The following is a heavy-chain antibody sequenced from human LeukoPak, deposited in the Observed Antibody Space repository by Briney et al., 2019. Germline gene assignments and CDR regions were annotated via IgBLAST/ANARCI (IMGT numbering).Heavy chain of an antibody. Sequence: GASVKVSCKASGYTFTKYGISWVRQAPGQGLEWMGWISTYNGNTDYAQKFQGRVTMTTDTSTSTAYMELRSLRSDDTAVYCCARDGFSSSWPYYLDFWGQGSLVTVSS. J-gene: IGHJ4*02. V-gene: IGHV1-18*01. D-gene: IGHD6-13*01. CDR2: ISTYNGNT. CDR3: ARDGFSSSWPYYLDF. CDR1: GYTFTKYG.